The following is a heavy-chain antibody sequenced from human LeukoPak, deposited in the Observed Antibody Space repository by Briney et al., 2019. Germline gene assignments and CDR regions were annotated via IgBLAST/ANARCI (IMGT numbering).Heavy chain of an antibody. CDR3: AKTLSSWYPGIDY. V-gene: IGHV3-23*01. CDR2: ISGIGGST. J-gene: IGHJ4*01. CDR1: GFTFTSYA. Sequence: HPGRSLRLACAPAGFTFTSYATSSARHPPRKWREWVSSISGIGGSTYYADSVKGPFTIARDNSKNTLYLRMNSLRAADTSINYCAKTLSSWYPGIDYSGHGTLFTVSS. D-gene: IGHD6-13*01.